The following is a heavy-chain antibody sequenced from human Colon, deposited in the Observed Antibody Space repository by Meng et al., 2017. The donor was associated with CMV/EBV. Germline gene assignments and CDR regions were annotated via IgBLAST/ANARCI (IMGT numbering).Heavy chain of an antibody. D-gene: IGHD3-16*01. J-gene: IGHJ1*01. CDR2: MDPTTGRT. V-gene: IGHV1-2*02. CDR1: GYSCTGNY. CDR3: ASHSSYVWGSHH. Sequence: QVPLLHSGAEMRRPLASVKVSRKSSGYSCTGNYILWVRHAPGQGLEWMGWMDPTTGRTDYAQKFHGTVTMTRDTSISTAYLELSRLTSDDTAVYYCASHSSYVWGSHHWGQGTLVTVSS.